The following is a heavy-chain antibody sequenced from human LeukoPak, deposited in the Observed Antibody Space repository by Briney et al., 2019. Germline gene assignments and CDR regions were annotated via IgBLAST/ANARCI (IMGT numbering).Heavy chain of an antibody. J-gene: IGHJ4*02. Sequence: GGSLRLSCAASGFSFSTYWMSWVRQAPGKGLEWVANIKQDGSEKYYVDSVKGRFTISRDNAKNSLYLQMNSLRAEDTAVYYYGRRPREIAVADYWGQGTLVTVSS. CDR3: GRRPREIAVADY. CDR2: IKQDGSEK. CDR1: GFSFSTYW. V-gene: IGHV3-7*01. D-gene: IGHD6-19*01.